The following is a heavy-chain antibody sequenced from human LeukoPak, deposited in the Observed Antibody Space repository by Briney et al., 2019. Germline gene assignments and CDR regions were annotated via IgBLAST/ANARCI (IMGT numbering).Heavy chain of an antibody. CDR1: GFTFSSYA. J-gene: IGHJ5*02. CDR2: ISGSGGST. CDR3: AKFYTISNREDWFDP. Sequence: GGSLRLSCAASGFTFSSYAMSWVRQAPGKGLEWVSAISGSGGSTYYADSVKGRFTISRDNSKNTLYLQMNSLRAEDTAVYYWAKFYTISNREDWFDPWGQETMVTVSS. D-gene: IGHD3-3*01. V-gene: IGHV3-23*01.